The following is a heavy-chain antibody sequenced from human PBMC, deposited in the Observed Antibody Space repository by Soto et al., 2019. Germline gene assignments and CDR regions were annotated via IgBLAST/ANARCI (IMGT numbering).Heavy chain of an antibody. D-gene: IGHD2-2*01. J-gene: IGHJ6*03. Sequence: SETLSLTCTVSGGSISSGGYYWSWIRQHPGKGLEWIGYIYYSGSTYYNPSLKSRVTISVDTSKNQFSLKLSSVTAADTAVYYCASRFFRSSTVNYYYYYMDVWGKGTPVTVSS. CDR1: GGSISSGGYY. CDR2: IYYSGST. V-gene: IGHV4-31*03. CDR3: ASRFFRSSTVNYYYYYMDV.